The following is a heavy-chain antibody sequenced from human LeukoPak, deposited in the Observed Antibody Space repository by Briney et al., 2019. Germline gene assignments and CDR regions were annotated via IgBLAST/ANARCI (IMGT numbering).Heavy chain of an antibody. CDR2: IYYSGST. V-gene: IGHV4-59*01. CDR1: GGSIGSYF. CDR3: ARASEQGRAFDI. Sequence: SETLSLTCTVSGGSIGSYFWSWIRQPPGKGLEWIGLIYYSGSTIYNPSLKSGVTMSVDTSKNQFSLKLTSVTAADTAVYYCARASEQGRAFDIWGQGTMVTVS. J-gene: IGHJ3*02. D-gene: IGHD1/OR15-1a*01.